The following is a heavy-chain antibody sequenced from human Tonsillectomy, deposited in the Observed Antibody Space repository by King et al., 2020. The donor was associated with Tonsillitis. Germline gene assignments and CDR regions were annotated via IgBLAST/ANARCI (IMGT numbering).Heavy chain of an antibody. CDR2: IYYIGGT. CDR1: GGSVSSGTYY. J-gene: IGHJ4*02. D-gene: IGHD2-21*01. Sequence: QLQESGPGLVKPSETLSLTCTVSGGSVSSGTYYWSWIRQPPGKGLEWIGYIYYIGGTNYNPSLKSRVTISADTSRNQFSLKLRSVTAADTALYYCVGGGDCYKRPLLVDYWGQGTLVTVSS. V-gene: IGHV4-61*01. CDR3: VGGGDCYKRPLLVDY.